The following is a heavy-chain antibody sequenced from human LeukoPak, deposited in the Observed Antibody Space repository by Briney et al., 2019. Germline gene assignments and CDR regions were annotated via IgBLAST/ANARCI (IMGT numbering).Heavy chain of an antibody. Sequence: SVKVSCKSSGGTFSSYAISWVRQAPGQGLEWMGGIIPIFGTANYAQKFQGRVTITTDESTSTAYMELSSLRSEDTAVYYCARGRIVATGYFDYWGQGTLVTASS. CDR1: GGTFSSYA. V-gene: IGHV1-69*05. CDR3: ARGRIVATGYFDY. J-gene: IGHJ4*02. CDR2: IIPIFGTA. D-gene: IGHD5-12*01.